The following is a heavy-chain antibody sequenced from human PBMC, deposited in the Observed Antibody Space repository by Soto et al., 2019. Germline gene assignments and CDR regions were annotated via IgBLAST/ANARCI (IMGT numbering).Heavy chain of an antibody. J-gene: IGHJ4*02. D-gene: IGHD6-13*01. V-gene: IGHV3-23*01. Sequence: GGSLRLSCAASGFTFSSYAMSWVRQAPGKGLEWVSAISGSGGSTYYADSVKGRFTISRDNSKNTLYLQMNNLRAEDTAVYYCAKSDRAHRAAGSFWGQGTLVTVSS. CDR1: GFTFSSYA. CDR2: ISGSGGST. CDR3: AKSDRAHRAAGSF.